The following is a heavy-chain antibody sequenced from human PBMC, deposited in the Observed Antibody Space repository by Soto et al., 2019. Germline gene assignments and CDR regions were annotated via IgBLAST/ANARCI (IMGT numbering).Heavy chain of an antibody. CDR2: INPNSGGT. Sequence: ASVKVSCKASGYTFTGYYMHWVRRAPGQGLEWMGWINPNSGGTNYAQKFQGRVTMTRDTSISTAYMELSRLRSDDTAVYYCARDGGYCSGGYLTLNYCYYGMDVWGQGTTVTVSS. D-gene: IGHD2-15*01. CDR3: ARDGGYCSGGYLTLNYCYYGMDV. J-gene: IGHJ6*02. CDR1: GYTFTGYY. V-gene: IGHV1-2*02.